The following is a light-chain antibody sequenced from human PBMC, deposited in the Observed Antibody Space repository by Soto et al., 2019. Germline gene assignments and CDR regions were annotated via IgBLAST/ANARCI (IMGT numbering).Light chain of an antibody. V-gene: IGKV3-15*01. CDR2: GAS. CDR1: QSVSSN. J-gene: IGKJ4*01. CDR3: QQYYNWPPVT. Sequence: ERVMTQSPATLSVSPGERATLSCRASQSVSSNLAWYQQKPGQAPRLLIYGASTRATGTPARFSGSGSGTEFTLTISSLQSEDFAVYYCQQYYNWPPVTFGGGTKVEI.